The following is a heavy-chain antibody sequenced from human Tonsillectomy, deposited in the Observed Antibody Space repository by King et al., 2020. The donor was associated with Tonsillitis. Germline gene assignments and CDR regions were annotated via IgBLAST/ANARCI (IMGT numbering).Heavy chain of an antibody. CDR1: GYSFTSYW. Sequence: LVQSGAEVKKPGESLKISWKGSGYSFTSYWIGCVRQVPGKGLEWLGIIYPGDSDTRYSPSFQGQVTISADKSISTAYLQWSSLKASDTAMYYCARLYSSSSANWFDPWGQGTLVTVSS. D-gene: IGHD6-6*01. V-gene: IGHV5-51*01. CDR2: IYPGDSDT. J-gene: IGHJ5*02. CDR3: ARLYSSSSANWFDP.